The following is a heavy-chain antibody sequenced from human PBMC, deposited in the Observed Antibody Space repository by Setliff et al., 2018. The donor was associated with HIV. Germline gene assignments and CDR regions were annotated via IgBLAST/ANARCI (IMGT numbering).Heavy chain of an antibody. CDR3: ARHGAVYYNFWSGYPDWFDP. Sequence: SETLSLTCTVSGYSISSGYYWGWIRQPPGKGLEWIGSFYRSGNTYYNPSLKSRVTRSVDTSKNQFSLRLSSVTAADTAVYYCARHGAVYYNFWSGYPDWFDPWGQGTLVTVSS. J-gene: IGHJ5*02. CDR1: GYSISSGYY. CDR2: FYRSGNT. V-gene: IGHV4-38-2*02. D-gene: IGHD3-3*01.